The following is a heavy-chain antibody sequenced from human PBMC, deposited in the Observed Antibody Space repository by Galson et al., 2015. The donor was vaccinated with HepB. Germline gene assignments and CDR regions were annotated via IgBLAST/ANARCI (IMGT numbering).Heavy chain of an antibody. V-gene: IGHV2-70*01. CDR2: IDWDDDK. CDR1: GFSLSTSGMC. D-gene: IGHD6-13*01. J-gene: IGHJ6*02. CDR3: ARARGGSSWYWGGMDV. Sequence: PALVKPTQTLTLTCTFSGFSLSTSGMCVSWIRQPPGKALEWLALIDWDDDKYYSTSLKTRLTISKDTSKNQVVLTMTNMDPVDTATYYCARARGGSSWYWGGMDVWGQGTTVTVSS.